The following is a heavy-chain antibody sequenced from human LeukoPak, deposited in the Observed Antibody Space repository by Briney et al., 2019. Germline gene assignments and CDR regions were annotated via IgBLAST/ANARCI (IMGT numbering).Heavy chain of an antibody. Sequence: PSETLSLTCTVSGGSISSHYWSWIRHPPGKGLEWIGYIYYSGSTNYNPSFKSRLTISLDTSTNQFSLKLSSVTAADTAVYYCARDLGPYDAFDIWGRGTMVTVSS. CDR3: ARDLGPYDAFDI. J-gene: IGHJ3*02. CDR1: GGSISSHY. CDR2: IYYSGST. V-gene: IGHV4-59*11. D-gene: IGHD3-10*01.